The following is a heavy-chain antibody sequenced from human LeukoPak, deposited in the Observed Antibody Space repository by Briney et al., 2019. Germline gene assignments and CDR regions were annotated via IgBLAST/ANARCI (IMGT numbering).Heavy chain of an antibody. Sequence: GGSLRLSCVASGFTFDDYAMHWVRQAPGKGLEWVSGISWNSGSIGYADSVKGRFTISRDNAKNSLYLQMNSLRAEDTALYYCAKDISPRDGLTLAYWGQGTLVTVSS. J-gene: IGHJ4*02. V-gene: IGHV3-9*01. CDR1: GFTFDDYA. D-gene: IGHD3-16*01. CDR3: AKDISPRDGLTLAY. CDR2: ISWNSGSI.